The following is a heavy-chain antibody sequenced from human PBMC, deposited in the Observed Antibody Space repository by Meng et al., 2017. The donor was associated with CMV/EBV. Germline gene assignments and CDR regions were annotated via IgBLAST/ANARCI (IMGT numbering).Heavy chain of an antibody. CDR3: VTDYVVGATTAYFQH. CDR2: ISSSSSYI. J-gene: IGHJ1*01. Sequence: GESLKISCAASGFTFSSYSMNWVRQAPGKGLEWVSSISSSSSYIYYADSVKGRFTISRDNAKNSLYLQMNSLRAEDTAVYYCVTDYVVGATTAYFQHWGQGTLVTVSS. CDR1: GFTFSSYS. D-gene: IGHD1-26*01. V-gene: IGHV3-21*01.